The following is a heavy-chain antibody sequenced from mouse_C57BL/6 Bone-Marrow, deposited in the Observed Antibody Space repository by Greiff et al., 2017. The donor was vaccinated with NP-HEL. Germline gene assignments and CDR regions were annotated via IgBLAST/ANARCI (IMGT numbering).Heavy chain of an antibody. CDR2: ISSGGSYT. CDR1: GFTFSSYG. J-gene: IGHJ2*01. Sequence: EVQGVESGGDLVKPGGSLKLSCAASGFTFSSYGMSWVRQTPDKRLEWVATISSGGSYTYYPDSVKGRFTISRDNAKNTLYLQMSSLKSEDTAMYYCARHLYGSSYYFDYWGQGTTLTVSS. D-gene: IGHD1-1*01. CDR3: ARHLYGSSYYFDY. V-gene: IGHV5-6*01.